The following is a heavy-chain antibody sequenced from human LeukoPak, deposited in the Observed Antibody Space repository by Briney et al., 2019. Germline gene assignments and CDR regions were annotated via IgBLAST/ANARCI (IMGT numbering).Heavy chain of an antibody. Sequence: GRSLRLTCAASGITFSHYGMHWVRQAPGKGLEWVAGIWYDGTNKYYADSVKGRFTISRDNSKNTMYLQMNSLRVEDTAMYSCARDPAGNRGNFDYWGQGILVTVSS. J-gene: IGHJ4*02. V-gene: IGHV3-33*01. D-gene: IGHD6-13*01. CDR3: ARDPAGNRGNFDY. CDR2: IWYDGTNK. CDR1: GITFSHYG.